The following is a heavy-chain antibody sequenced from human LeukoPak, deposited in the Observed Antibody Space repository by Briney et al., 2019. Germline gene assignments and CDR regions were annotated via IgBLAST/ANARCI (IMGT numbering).Heavy chain of an antibody. CDR1: AFTFSSYS. J-gene: IGHJ4*02. Sequence: PGGSLRLSCAASAFTFSSYSMNWVGQAPGKGLEWVSYISSSSSPIYYADSVKDRFTISRDNAKNSLYLQMNSLRAEDTAVYYCARISLVGATTGFDYWGQGALVTVSS. CDR2: ISSSSSPI. D-gene: IGHD1-26*01. CDR3: ARISLVGATTGFDY. V-gene: IGHV3-48*01.